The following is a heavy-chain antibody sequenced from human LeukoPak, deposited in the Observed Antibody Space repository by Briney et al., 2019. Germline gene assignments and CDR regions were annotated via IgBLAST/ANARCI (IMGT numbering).Heavy chain of an antibody. J-gene: IGHJ4*02. V-gene: IGHV1-8*01. Sequence: ASVKVSCKASGYTFTSYDINWVRQATGRGLEWMGWMNPNSGNTGYAQKFQGRVTMTRNTSISTAYMELSSLRSEDTAVYYCARGDKKGIAAAYWGQGTLVTVSS. D-gene: IGHD6-13*01. CDR1: GYTFTSYD. CDR2: MNPNSGNT. CDR3: ARGDKKGIAAAY.